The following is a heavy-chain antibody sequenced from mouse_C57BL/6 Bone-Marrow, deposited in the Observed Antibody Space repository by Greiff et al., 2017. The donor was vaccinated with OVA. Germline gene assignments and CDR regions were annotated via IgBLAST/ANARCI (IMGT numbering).Heavy chain of an antibody. V-gene: IGHV1-26*01. J-gene: IGHJ3*01. CDR2: INPNNGGT. CDR3: ARPRYDYDEAWFAY. Sequence: VQLQQSGPELVKPGASVKISCKASGYTFTDYYMNWVKQSHGKSLEWIGDINPNNGGTSYNQKFKGKATLTVDRSSSTAYMELRSLTSEDSAVYYGARPRYDYDEAWFAYWGQGTLVTVSA. CDR1: GYTFTDYY. D-gene: IGHD2-4*01.